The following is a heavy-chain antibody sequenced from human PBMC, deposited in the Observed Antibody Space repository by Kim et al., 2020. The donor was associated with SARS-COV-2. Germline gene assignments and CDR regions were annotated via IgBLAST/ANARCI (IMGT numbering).Heavy chain of an antibody. V-gene: IGHV1-18*01. CDR2: ISAYNGNR. J-gene: IGHJ5*02. CDR1: GYTFTSYG. D-gene: IGHD1-1*01. CDR3: PREGQLEP. Sequence: ASVKVSCKASGYTFTSYGFSWVRQAPGQGLEWLGWISAYNGNRHYAQKLQGRVTMTTDTSTSTAYLELRSLRSDDTAVYYCPREGQLEPWGQGTLVTVSS.